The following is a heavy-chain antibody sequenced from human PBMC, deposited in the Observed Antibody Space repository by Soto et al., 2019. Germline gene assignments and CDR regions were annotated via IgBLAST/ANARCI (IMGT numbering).Heavy chain of an antibody. J-gene: IGHJ4*02. Sequence: GGSLRLSCAASGLTFSSYWMHWVRQAPGKGLVWVSRINSDGSSTSYADSVKGRCTISRDDAKNTLYLQMNSLRAEDTAVYYCARTRFGYSYGAFDYWGQGTLVTVSS. V-gene: IGHV3-74*01. CDR1: GLTFSSYW. CDR2: INSDGSST. CDR3: ARTRFGYSYGAFDY. D-gene: IGHD5-18*01.